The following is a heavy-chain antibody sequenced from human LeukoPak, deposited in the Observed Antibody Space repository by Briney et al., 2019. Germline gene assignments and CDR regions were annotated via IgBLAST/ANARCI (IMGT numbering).Heavy chain of an antibody. J-gene: IGHJ3*02. CDR2: IWYDGSNK. V-gene: IGHV3-33*01. CDR3: ARDGRAVAGTKCNAFDI. CDR1: GFTFSSYG. Sequence: GGSLRLSCAASGFTFSSYGMHWVRQAPGKGLEWVAVIWYDGSNKYYADSVKGGFTISRDNSKNTLYLQMNSLRAEDTAVYYCARDGRAVAGTKCNAFDIWGQGTMVTVSS. D-gene: IGHD6-19*01.